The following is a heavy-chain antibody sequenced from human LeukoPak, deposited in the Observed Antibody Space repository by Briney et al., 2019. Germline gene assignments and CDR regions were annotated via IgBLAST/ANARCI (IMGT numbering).Heavy chain of an antibody. CDR2: INPNSGGT. CDR1: GYLVTGYY. D-gene: IGHD3-10*01. J-gene: IGHJ4*02. Sequence: ASVKVSSKASGYLVTGYYMHRVRQAPGQGLEWMGWINPNSGGTNYAQKFQGRVTMTRDTSISTAYMELSRLRSDDTAVYYCAIFSGNYYKDYFDYWGQGTLVTVSS. V-gene: IGHV1-2*02. CDR3: AIFSGNYYKDYFDY.